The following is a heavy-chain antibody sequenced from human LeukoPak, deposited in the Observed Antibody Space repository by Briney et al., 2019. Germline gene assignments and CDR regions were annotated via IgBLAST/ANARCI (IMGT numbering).Heavy chain of an antibody. J-gene: IGHJ4*02. CDR3: ARRCVAGDCYKY. Sequence: PSETLSLTCTVSGGSISGFYWNWLRQPPGKGLEWIGFVHYSGSTNYNPSLKSRATISVDTSKNQFSLRLDSVTAADTAVYYCARRCVAGDCYKYWGQGTLVTVSS. CDR1: GGSISGFY. D-gene: IGHD2-21*02. V-gene: IGHV4-59*08. CDR2: VHYSGST.